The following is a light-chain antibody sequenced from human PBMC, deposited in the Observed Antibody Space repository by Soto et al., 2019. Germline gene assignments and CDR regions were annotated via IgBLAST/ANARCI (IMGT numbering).Light chain of an antibody. Sequence: QPVLTQPPSASGTPGQRVTISCSGSSSNIGTNTVIWYQQLPGAAPKLLIYSDNQRPSGVPDRFSGSKSGTSASLAISGLQSDAEADYYCAAWDVSLVVFGGGTKVTVL. CDR2: SDN. V-gene: IGLV1-44*01. CDR1: SSNIGTNT. CDR3: AAWDVSLVV. J-gene: IGLJ2*01.